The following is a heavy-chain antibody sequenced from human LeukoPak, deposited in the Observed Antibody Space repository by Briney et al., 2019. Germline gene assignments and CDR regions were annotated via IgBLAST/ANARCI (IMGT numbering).Heavy chain of an antibody. CDR2: TSPSGGTI. J-gene: IGHJ3*02. D-gene: IGHD3-3*01. Sequence: TGGSLRLSFAASGFTFSDYYMSWIRQAPETGLEWLSYTSPSGGTIYYTDSVKGRFTMSRDNAQNTLYLEMNSLRAEDTAVYYCAREKKTEWTTGAFDMWGQGTMDIVSS. CDR1: GFTFSDYY. V-gene: IGHV3-11*01. CDR3: AREKKTEWTTGAFDM.